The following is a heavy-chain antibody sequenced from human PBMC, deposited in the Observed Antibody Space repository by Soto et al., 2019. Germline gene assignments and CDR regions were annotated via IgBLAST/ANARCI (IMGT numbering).Heavy chain of an antibody. V-gene: IGHV5-51*01. J-gene: IGHJ3*02. CDR1: GYSFTSYW. Sequence: GESLKISCKGSGYSFTSYWIGWVRQMPGKGLEWMGIIYPGDSDTRYSPSFQGQVTISADKSISTAYLQWGSLKASDTAMYYCARPPNIRYCSSTSCYGGVDAFDIWGQGTMVTVSS. CDR2: IYPGDSDT. CDR3: ARPPNIRYCSSTSCYGGVDAFDI. D-gene: IGHD2-2*01.